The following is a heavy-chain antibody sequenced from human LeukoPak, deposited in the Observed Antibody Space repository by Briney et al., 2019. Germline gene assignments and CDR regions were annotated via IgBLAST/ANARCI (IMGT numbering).Heavy chain of an antibody. CDR3: VKDPAVAGTRYFDY. CDR2: ISSNGGST. V-gene: IGHV3-64D*09. Sequence: GGSLRLSCSASGFTFSSYAMHWVRQAPGKRLEYVSAISSNGGSTYYADSVKGRFTISRDNSKNTLYLQMSSLRAEDTAVYYCVKDPAVAGTRYFDYWGQGTLVTVSS. CDR1: GFTFSSYA. D-gene: IGHD6-19*01. J-gene: IGHJ4*02.